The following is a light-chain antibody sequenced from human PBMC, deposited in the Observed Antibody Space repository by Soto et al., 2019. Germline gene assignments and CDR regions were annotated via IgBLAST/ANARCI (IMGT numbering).Light chain of an antibody. CDR1: SSDVGSHNL. CDR3: CSNGRSSTLKVM. CDR2: EDS. J-gene: IGLJ3*02. V-gene: IGLV2-23*02. Sequence: QSALTQPASVSGSPGQSITISCSGTSSDVGSHNLVSWYQQHPGKAPKLMICEDSTRPSGVSNRFSGSKSGNTASLTISELQAEDEADYYCCSNGRSSTLKVMFGGGTKLTVL.